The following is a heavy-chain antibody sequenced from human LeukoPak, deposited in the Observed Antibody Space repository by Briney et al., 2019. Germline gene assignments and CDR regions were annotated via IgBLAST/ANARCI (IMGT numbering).Heavy chain of an antibody. Sequence: SETLSLTCTVSGVSISSSPYYWGWIRQPPGKGLEWIGSIYYSGTAYSKPSLKSRVTISVDTSKNQFSLKLRSVTAADSAVYYCARPHSGGRTDAFDIWGQGTMVTVSS. J-gene: IGHJ3*02. CDR3: ARPHSGGRTDAFDI. CDR1: GVSISSSPYY. V-gene: IGHV4-39*01. CDR2: IYYSGTA. D-gene: IGHD2-15*01.